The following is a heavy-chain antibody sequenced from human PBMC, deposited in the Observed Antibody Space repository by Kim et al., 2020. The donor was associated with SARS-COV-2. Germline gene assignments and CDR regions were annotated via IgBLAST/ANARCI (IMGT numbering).Heavy chain of an antibody. D-gene: IGHD6-19*01. J-gene: IGHJ4*02. CDR3: VRVYSVGWSGSYFDS. V-gene: IGHV3-72*01. CDR2: TRNKANGYTT. Sequence: GGSLRLSCAASGFTFSGHYIDWVRQAPGKGLDWVGRTRNKANGYTTEYAASVKGRFTFSRDDSQNSVYLQMNSLKIEDTAIYYCVRVYSVGWSGSYFDSWGQGTLVSVSS. CDR1: GFTFSGHY.